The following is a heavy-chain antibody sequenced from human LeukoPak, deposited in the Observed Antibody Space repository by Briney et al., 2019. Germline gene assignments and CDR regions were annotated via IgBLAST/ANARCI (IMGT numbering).Heavy chain of an antibody. CDR2: ISGSGGST. D-gene: IGHD2-2*01. CDR3: AKDYHIVVVPAAQDY. CDR1: GFTFSSYA. J-gene: IGHJ4*02. Sequence: GGSLRLSCAAAGFTFSSYAMSWVRQAPGKGLEWVSAISGSGGSTYYADSVKGRFTISRDNSKNTLYLQMNSLRAEDTAVYYCAKDYHIVVVPAAQDYWGQRTLVTVSS. V-gene: IGHV3-23*01.